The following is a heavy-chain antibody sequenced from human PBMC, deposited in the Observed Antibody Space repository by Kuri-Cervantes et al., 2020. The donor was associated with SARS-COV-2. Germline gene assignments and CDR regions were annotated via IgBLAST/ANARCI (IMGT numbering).Heavy chain of an antibody. CDR3: ARLSPPKDAFDI. V-gene: IGHV4-39*01. D-gene: IGHD3-16*02. CDR2: IYYSGST. Sequence: SETLSLTCTVSGGSISSSSYYWGWIRQPPGKGLEWIGSIYYSGSTYHNPSLKSRVTISVDTSKNQFSLKLSSVTAADTAVYYCARLSPPKDAFDIWGQGTMVTVSS. J-gene: IGHJ3*02. CDR1: GGSISSSSYY.